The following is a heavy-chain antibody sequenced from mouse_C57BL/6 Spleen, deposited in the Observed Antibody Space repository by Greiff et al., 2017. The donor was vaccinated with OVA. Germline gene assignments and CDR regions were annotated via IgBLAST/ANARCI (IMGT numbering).Heavy chain of an antibody. D-gene: IGHD2-1*01. Sequence: EVQGVESGPELVKPGASVKISCKASGYSFTDYNMNWVKQSNGKSLEWIGVINSNYGTTSYNQKFKGKATLTVDQSSSTAYMQLNSLTSEDSAVYYCASREIYYGNYGGFDYWGQGTTLTVSS. CDR2: INSNYGTT. J-gene: IGHJ2*01. CDR3: ASREIYYGNYGGFDY. V-gene: IGHV1-39*01. CDR1: GYSFTDYN.